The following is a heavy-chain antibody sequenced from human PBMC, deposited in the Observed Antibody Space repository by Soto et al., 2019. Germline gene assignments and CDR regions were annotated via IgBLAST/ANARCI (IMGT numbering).Heavy chain of an antibody. CDR2: IYQSGVT. CDR3: AGMPYTSGLRFDP. D-gene: IGHD6-19*01. Sequence: SETLSLTCNMSGDSYSISSYSWSWIRHPPGKALQWIGFIYQSGVTSYNPSLASRVSISLDRSNNQCSLKLKSVTAADTAVYFCAGMPYTSGLRFDPWGPGTLVTVSS. V-gene: IGHV4-30-2*01. J-gene: IGHJ5*02. CDR1: GDSYSISSYS.